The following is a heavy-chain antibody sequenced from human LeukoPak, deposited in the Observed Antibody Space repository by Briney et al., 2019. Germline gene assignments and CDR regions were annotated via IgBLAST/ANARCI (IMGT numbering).Heavy chain of an antibody. CDR2: ISSSSSTI. CDR3: TSALRGDYFYYGMDV. CDR1: GFTFSSCA. D-gene: IGHD2-21*01. J-gene: IGHJ6*02. V-gene: IGHV3-48*01. Sequence: SGGSLRLSCAASGFTFSSCAMHWVRQAPGKGLEWVSYISSSSSTIYYADSVKGRFTISRDNAKNSLYLQMNSLRPEDTALYYCTSALRGDYFYYGMDVWGQGTTVTVSS.